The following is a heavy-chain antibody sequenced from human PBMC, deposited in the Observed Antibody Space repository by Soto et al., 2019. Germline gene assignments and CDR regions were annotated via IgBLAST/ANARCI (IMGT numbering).Heavy chain of an antibody. CDR3: ERFLPIRGFDP. CDR2: IYPGDSDT. Sequence: XESLKISCKGSGYRFTSYGIGWVRQMPGKGLEWMGIIYPGDSDTRYSPSFQGQVTISADKSISTAYLQWSSLKASDTAMYYCERFLPIRGFDPWGQGTLVTGSS. J-gene: IGHJ5*02. CDR1: GYRFTSYG. V-gene: IGHV5-51*01.